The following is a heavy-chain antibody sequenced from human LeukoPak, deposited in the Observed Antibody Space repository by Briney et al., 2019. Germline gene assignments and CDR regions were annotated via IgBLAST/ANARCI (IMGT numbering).Heavy chain of an antibody. J-gene: IGHJ4*02. D-gene: IGHD4-17*01. CDR1: GFTFSSFS. CDR3: ARLTYGY. V-gene: IGHV3-48*02. Sequence: GGSLRLSCAASGFTFSSFSMNGVRQAPGKGLEWISYISNSGSDISYADSVKGRFTISRANAKNSLYLQMNSLRDEDTAVFYCARLTYGYWGQGTLVSVSS. CDR2: ISNSGSDI.